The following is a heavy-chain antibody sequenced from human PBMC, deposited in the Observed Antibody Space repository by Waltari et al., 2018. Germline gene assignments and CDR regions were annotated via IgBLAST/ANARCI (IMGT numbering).Heavy chain of an antibody. CDR1: GFSFRSNG. V-gene: IGHV3-23*01. CDR3: AKDPLNDYGGWDDF. Sequence: EVKLLESGGTLVQPGGCLSLSCSASGFSFRSNGLSWVRQAPGKGLEWVSSISGSGDNTYYADSVKGRFTISRDNSMNTLYLQMNSLRVEDSAVYYCAKDPLNDYGGWDDFWGQGTLVTVSS. D-gene: IGHD4-17*01. J-gene: IGHJ4*02. CDR2: ISGSGDNT.